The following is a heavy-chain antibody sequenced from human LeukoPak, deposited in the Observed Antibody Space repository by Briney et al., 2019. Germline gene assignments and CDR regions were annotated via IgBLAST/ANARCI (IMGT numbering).Heavy chain of an antibody. CDR2: ISGSGGST. V-gene: IGHV3-23*01. J-gene: IGHJ3*02. D-gene: IGHD4-17*01. CDR3: AKAGGDYEDGDAFDI. Sequence: RPGGSLILSCAASVFNFSCYAMSWVRQAPGKGLEWVSPISGSGGSTYYADSVKGRFTISRDNSKNTLYLQMNSLRAEDTAVYYCAKAGGDYEDGDAFDIWGQGTMVTVSS. CDR1: VFNFSCYA.